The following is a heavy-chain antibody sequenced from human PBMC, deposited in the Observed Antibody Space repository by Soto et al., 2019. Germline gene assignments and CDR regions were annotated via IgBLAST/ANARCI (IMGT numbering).Heavy chain of an antibody. Sequence: QVQLVQSGAEVKKPGASVKVSCKASGYTFTSYDINWVRQATGQGLEWMGWMNPNSGNTGYAQKFQGRVTMTRNTSRSTAYMELSSLRSEATAVYFCARERSAAGTGWFDPWGQGTLVTVSS. D-gene: IGHD6-13*01. V-gene: IGHV1-8*01. CDR3: ARERSAAGTGWFDP. CDR2: MNPNSGNT. J-gene: IGHJ5*02. CDR1: GYTFTSYD.